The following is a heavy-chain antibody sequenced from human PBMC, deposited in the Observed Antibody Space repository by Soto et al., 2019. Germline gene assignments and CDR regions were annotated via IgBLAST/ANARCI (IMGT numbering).Heavy chain of an antibody. CDR3: ARGAYIAAADPLTHPFDP. Sequence: GGSLRLSCAASGFTFSSYGMHWVRQAPGKGLEWVAVIWYDGSNKYYADSVKGRFTISRDNSKNTLYLQMNSLRAEDTAVYYCARGAYIAAADPLTHPFDPWGQGTLVTVSS. V-gene: IGHV3-33*01. CDR2: IWYDGSNK. J-gene: IGHJ5*02. CDR1: GFTFSSYG. D-gene: IGHD6-13*01.